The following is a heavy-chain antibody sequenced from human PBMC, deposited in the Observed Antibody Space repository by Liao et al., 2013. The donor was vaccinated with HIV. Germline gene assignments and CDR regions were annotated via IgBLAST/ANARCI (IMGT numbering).Heavy chain of an antibody. D-gene: IGHD3-3*01. CDR2: IYYIGST. CDR3: ARSDPTEGFAVDY. J-gene: IGHJ4*02. V-gene: IGHV4-39*07. Sequence: QVQLQQWGAGLLKPSETLSLACAVYGGSISSSSYYWGWIRQPPGKGLEWIGSIYYIGSTYYNPSLKRRVTISVYTSKNQFSLKLSSVTAADTAVYYCARSDPTEGFAVDYWGQGTLVTVSS. CDR1: GGSISSSSYY.